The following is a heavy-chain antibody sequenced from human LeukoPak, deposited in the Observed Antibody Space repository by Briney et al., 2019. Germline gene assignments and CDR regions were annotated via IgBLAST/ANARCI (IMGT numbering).Heavy chain of an antibody. CDR1: GFPFNNYY. CDR3: ARDDPGPIAALHY. CDR2: ISNNSTYI. J-gene: IGHJ4*02. Sequence: PGGSLRLSCAASGFPFNNYYMNWVRQAPGKGLEWVSSISNNSTYIYYADSVKGRFTISRDNAKSSLFLQMNSLRGEDTAVYFCARDDPGPIAALHYWGQGTLVTVSS. V-gene: IGHV3-21*01. D-gene: IGHD6-6*01.